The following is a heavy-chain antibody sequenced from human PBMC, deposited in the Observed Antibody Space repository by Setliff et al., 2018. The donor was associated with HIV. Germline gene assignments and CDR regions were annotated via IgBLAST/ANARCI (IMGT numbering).Heavy chain of an antibody. CDR1: GGSISTYY. V-gene: IGHV4-59*01. D-gene: IGHD4-17*01. Sequence: SQTLSLTCTVSGGSISTYYWSWIRQPPGKGLEWIGSIYFTGSSDNNPSLKSRVTLSVDTSKHQFSLKLSSVTAADTAVYYCARVQMAYAAFDVWGQGTMVTVS. J-gene: IGHJ3*01. CDR2: IYFTGSS. CDR3: ARVQMAYAAFDV.